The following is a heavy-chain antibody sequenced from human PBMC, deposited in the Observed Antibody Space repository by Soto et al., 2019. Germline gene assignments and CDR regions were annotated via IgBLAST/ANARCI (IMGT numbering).Heavy chain of an antibody. D-gene: IGHD3-3*01. CDR2: IYYSGST. CDR1: GGSISSSSYY. V-gene: IGHV4-39*01. CDR3: ARQDYDFWSGNRSWFDP. Sequence: PSETLSLTCTVSGGSISSSSYYWGWIRQPPGKGLEWIGSIYYSGSTYYNPSLKSRVTISVGTSKNQFSLKLSSVTAADTAVYYCARQDYDFWSGNRSWFDPWGQGTLVTVSS. J-gene: IGHJ5*02.